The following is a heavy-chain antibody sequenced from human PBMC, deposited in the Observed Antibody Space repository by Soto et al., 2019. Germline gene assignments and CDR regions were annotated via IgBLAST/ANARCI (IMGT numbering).Heavy chain of an antibody. CDR3: ARARAYYYGSGSYYYDYGMDV. V-gene: IGHV1-69*01. Sequence: QVQLVQSGAEGKKPGSSVKVSCKASGGTFSSYAISWVRQAPGQGLEWMGGIIPIFGTANYAQKFQGRVTITADESTSTAYMELSSLRSEDTAVYYCARARAYYYGSGSYYYDYGMDVWGQGTTVTVSS. CDR1: GGTFSSYA. D-gene: IGHD3-10*01. J-gene: IGHJ6*02. CDR2: IIPIFGTA.